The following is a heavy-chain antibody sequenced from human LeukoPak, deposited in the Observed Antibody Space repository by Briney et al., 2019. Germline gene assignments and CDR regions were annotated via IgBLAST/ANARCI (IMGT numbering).Heavy chain of an antibody. CDR1: GFTVSSNY. D-gene: IGHD5-18*01. Sequence: GGSLRLSCAASGFTVSSNYMSWVRQAPGKGLNWVSAISDSGGSTYYADSVKGRFTISRDNSKNTLHLQMNSLRAEDTAVYYCAKRSDGYSGFDYWGQGTLVTLSS. V-gene: IGHV3-23*01. CDR2: ISDSGGST. CDR3: AKRSDGYSGFDY. J-gene: IGHJ4*02.